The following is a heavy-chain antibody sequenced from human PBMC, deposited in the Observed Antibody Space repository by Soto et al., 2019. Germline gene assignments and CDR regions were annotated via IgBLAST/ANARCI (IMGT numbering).Heavy chain of an antibody. Sequence: EVQLVESGGGLVQPGGSLRLSCAASGFTFSDHYMDWVRQAPGKGLEWVGRTRNKANSYTTEYAASVKGRFTISRDDSKNSLYLPMNSLKTEDTAVYYCARGATARTNYYYGLDAWGQGTTVTVSS. CDR1: GFTFSDHY. CDR2: TRNKANSYTT. D-gene: IGHD1-1*01. J-gene: IGHJ6*02. CDR3: ARGATARTNYYYGLDA. V-gene: IGHV3-72*01.